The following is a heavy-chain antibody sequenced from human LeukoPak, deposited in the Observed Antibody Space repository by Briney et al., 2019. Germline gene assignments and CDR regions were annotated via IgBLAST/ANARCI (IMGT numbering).Heavy chain of an antibody. CDR3: ARYYYDSSGYYSFDY. D-gene: IGHD3-22*01. Sequence: GGSLRLSCAASGFTLSSYWMHWVRQAPGKGLVWVSRINSDGSSTSYADSVKCRFTISRDNAKNTLYLQLNSLRAEDTAVYYCARYYYDSSGYYSFDYWGQGTLVTVSS. CDR1: GFTLSSYW. J-gene: IGHJ4*02. CDR2: INSDGSST. V-gene: IGHV3-74*01.